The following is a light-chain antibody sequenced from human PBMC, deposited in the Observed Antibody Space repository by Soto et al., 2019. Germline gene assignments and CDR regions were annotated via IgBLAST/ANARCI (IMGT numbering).Light chain of an antibody. Sequence: QSVLAPPASVSGSPGQSITISCPGTSSDVGAYNSVSWYQQLPHRTPQVIIYKGTQRPSGVSNRYSGSTSGNAASLTISALQADDEADYFCCSSAPESTYVFGTGTKVTVL. CDR3: CSSAPESTYV. CDR1: SSDVGAYNS. J-gene: IGLJ1*01. CDR2: KGT. V-gene: IGLV2-23*01.